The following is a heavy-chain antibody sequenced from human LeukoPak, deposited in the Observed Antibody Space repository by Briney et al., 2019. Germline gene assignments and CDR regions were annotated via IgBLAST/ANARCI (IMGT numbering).Heavy chain of an antibody. V-gene: IGHV3-9*01. CDR2: ISWNSFII. CDR1: GFTFDDYA. D-gene: IGHD6-13*01. CDR3: ARDLMGIAYRGAFYY. J-gene: IGHJ4*02. Sequence: GGSLRLSCAASGFTFDDYAMHWVRQAPGKGLEWVSGISWNSFIIGYADSVKGRFTISRDNAKNSLYLQMNSLRAEDTAVYYCARDLMGIAYRGAFYYWGQGTLVTVSS.